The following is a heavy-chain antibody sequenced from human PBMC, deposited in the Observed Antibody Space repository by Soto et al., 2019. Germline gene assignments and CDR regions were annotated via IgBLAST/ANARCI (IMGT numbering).Heavy chain of an antibody. V-gene: IGHV3-23*01. CDR2: ISVTPGIA. D-gene: IGHD5-12*01. J-gene: IGHJ4*02. CDR3: SKWSGYGDL. Sequence: GGSLRLSCAAAGFTFSDYAMNWVRQAPGKGLEWVSGISVTPGIAFYADSVKGRFTISRDSSNNAVYLQMNSLRAEDTAMYFCSKWSGYGDLWGQGTLVTVSS. CDR1: GFTFSDYA.